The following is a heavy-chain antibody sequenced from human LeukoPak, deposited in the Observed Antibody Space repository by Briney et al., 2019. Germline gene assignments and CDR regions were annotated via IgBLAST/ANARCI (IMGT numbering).Heavy chain of an antibody. CDR2: ITTNGNSI. CDR3: ARDRAVANIGQLSPFHY. V-gene: IGHV3-48*03. CDR1: GFPFSSYG. J-gene: IGHJ4*02. Sequence: GGSLRLSCAASGFPFSSYGMHWVRQAPGKGLEWLSFITTNGNSIYYADSVRGRFTISRDDAKNSLYLRINSLRAEDTAVYYCARDRAVANIGQLSPFHYCGQGTLVTVSS. D-gene: IGHD6-19*01.